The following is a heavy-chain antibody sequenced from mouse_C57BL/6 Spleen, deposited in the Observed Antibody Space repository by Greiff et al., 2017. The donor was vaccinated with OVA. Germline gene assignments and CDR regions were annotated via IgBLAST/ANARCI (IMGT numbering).Heavy chain of an antibody. V-gene: IGHV7-3*01. J-gene: IGHJ1*03. D-gene: IGHD2-12*01. CDR2: IRNKANGYTT. Sequence: EVKLMESGGGLVQPGGSLSLSCAASGFTFTDYYMSWVRQPPGKELEWLGFIRNKANGYTTEYSASVKGRFTISRDNSQSILYLQMNALRAEDSATYYCARSPYIYEYFDVWGTGTTVTVSS. CDR1: GFTFTDYY. CDR3: ARSPYIYEYFDV.